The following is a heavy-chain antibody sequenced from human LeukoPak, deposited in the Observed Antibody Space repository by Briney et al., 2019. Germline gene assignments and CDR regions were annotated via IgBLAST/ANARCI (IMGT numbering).Heavy chain of an antibody. CDR2: ISGSGDST. Sequence: GGSLRLSCAASGFTFSSNSMTWVRQTPGKGLEWVSGISGSGDSTFYADSVKGRFTISRDNSRNTLYLQMNSLRAEDTAVYYCARHYCSGGSCYPFADYWGQGTLVTVSS. V-gene: IGHV3-23*01. CDR1: GFTFSSNS. CDR3: ARHYCSGGSCYPFADY. D-gene: IGHD2-15*01. J-gene: IGHJ4*02.